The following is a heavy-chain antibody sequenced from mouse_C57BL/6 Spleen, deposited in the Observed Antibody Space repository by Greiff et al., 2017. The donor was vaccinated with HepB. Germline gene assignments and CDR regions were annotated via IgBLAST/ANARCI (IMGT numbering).Heavy chain of an antibody. CDR3: ARGSYGSSYKGYYFDY. J-gene: IGHJ2*01. V-gene: IGHV5-17*01. CDR1: GFTFSDYG. CDR2: ISSGSSTI. Sequence: EVQRVESGGGLVKPGGSLKLSCAASGFTFSDYGMHWVRQAPEKGLEWVAYISSGSSTIYYADTVKGRFTISRDNAKNTLFLQMTSLRSEDTAMYYCARGSYGSSYKGYYFDYWGQGTTLTVSS. D-gene: IGHD1-1*01.